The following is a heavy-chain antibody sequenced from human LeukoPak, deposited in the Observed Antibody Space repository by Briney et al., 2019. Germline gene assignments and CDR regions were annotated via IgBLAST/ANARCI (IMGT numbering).Heavy chain of an antibody. V-gene: IGHV3-23*01. CDR3: AKDQSYAYDY. J-gene: IGHJ4*02. CDR1: GFTFSSYA. CDR2: ISGSGGST. Sequence: GGSLRLSCVASGFTFSSYAMSWVRQAPGKGLEWVSAISGSGGSTFYADSVKGRFTISRDNSKNTLYLQMNSLRAEDTAVYYCAKDQSYAYDYWGQGTLVTVSS. D-gene: IGHD3-16*01.